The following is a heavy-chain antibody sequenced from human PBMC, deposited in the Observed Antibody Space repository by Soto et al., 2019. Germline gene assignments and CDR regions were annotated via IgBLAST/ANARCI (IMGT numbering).Heavy chain of an antibody. D-gene: IGHD6-13*01. V-gene: IGHV3-30*18. CDR2: LSYDGSTK. CDR3: AKETYSTSWQLDY. Sequence: QVQLVESGGGVVQPGRSLRLSCAASGFTFSTYGMHWVRQAPGKGLEWVAVLSYDGSTKYYADSVKGRFTISRDNPKNTLYLQMNSLRAEDTAVYYCAKETYSTSWQLDYWGQGTLVTVSS. CDR1: GFTFSTYG. J-gene: IGHJ4*02.